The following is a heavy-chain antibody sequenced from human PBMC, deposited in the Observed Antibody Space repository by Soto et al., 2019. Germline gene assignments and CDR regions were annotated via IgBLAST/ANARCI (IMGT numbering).Heavy chain of an antibody. Sequence: SETLSLTCAFYGGSFDDFYWSWVRQSPGKGLEWVGEISHDGGTNYSPSLASRVSISVDTSKNQFSLHLRSVTAADTGLYYCARGQLVWYGDLTPYHRDMDVWGQGTTVTV. CDR3: ARGQLVWYGDLTPYHRDMDV. V-gene: IGHV4-34*01. J-gene: IGHJ6*02. CDR2: ISHDGGT. D-gene: IGHD3-10*01. CDR1: GGSFDDFY.